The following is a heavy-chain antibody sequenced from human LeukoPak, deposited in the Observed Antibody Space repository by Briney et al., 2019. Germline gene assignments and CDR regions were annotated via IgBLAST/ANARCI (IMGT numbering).Heavy chain of an antibody. D-gene: IGHD6-6*01. J-gene: IGHJ4*02. V-gene: IGHV5-10-1*01. CDR3: ASRGRSSSNFDF. CDR2: IDPTDSYT. CDR1: GYIFTSYW. Sequence: GESLRISCKGSGYIFTSYWITWGRQMPGKGLEWMGMIDPTDSYTNYSPSFQGHVTISTDKSISTAYLQWSSLKASDTAIYYRASRGRSSSNFDFWGQGTLVTVSS.